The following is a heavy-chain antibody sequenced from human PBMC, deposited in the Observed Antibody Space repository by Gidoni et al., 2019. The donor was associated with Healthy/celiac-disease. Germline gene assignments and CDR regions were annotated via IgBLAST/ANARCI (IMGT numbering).Heavy chain of an antibody. Sequence: QVQLQQSGPGLAQPSQTLSLSCAISGYSVSSTSSAWNRIRQSPSRGLEWLGRTSNRSKWYNDYAVSVKSRITINPDTSKNQFSLQLNSVTPEDTAVYYCARAPPNSSGWHFDYWGQGTLVTVSS. CDR1: GYSVSSTSSA. J-gene: IGHJ4*02. D-gene: IGHD6-19*01. V-gene: IGHV6-1*01. CDR3: ARAPPNSSGWHFDY. CDR2: TSNRSKWYN.